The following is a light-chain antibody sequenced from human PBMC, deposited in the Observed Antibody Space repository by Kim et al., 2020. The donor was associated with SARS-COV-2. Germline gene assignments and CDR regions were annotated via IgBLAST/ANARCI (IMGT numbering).Light chain of an antibody. Sequence: DIQMTQSPAFLSASVGDTVTITCRASQSVHIWLAWYQQIPRKAPKLLIHQASNLQSGVPSRFSGRGYGSEFTLPINSLQSGDFATYYCQQYHTHSTFGQGTKVDIK. CDR3: QQYHTHST. J-gene: IGKJ1*01. V-gene: IGKV1-5*03. CDR1: QSVHIW. CDR2: QAS.